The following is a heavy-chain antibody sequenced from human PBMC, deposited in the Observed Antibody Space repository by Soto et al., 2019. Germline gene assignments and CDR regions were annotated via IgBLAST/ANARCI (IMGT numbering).Heavy chain of an antibody. CDR3: EKHSRAGGTSAFYFDF. CDR1: GFKFSNYA. D-gene: IGHD3-16*01. CDR2: ISATGGGT. V-gene: IGHV3-23*01. J-gene: IGHJ4*02. Sequence: GGSLRLSCAASGFKFSNYAMSWVRQAPGKGLEWVSLISATGGGTYYADSVKGRFTISRDNSHNTLYLQVHSLTAEDTAVYYCEKHSRAGGTSAFYFDFWGQGAQVTVSS.